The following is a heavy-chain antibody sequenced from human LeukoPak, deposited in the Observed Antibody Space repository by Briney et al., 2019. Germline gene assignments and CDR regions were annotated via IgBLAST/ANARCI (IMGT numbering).Heavy chain of an antibody. CDR3: ARGGPYCGGDCYSGLFDY. D-gene: IGHD2-21*02. J-gene: IGHJ4*02. V-gene: IGHV4-34*01. Sequence: SETLSLTCAVYGGSFSGYYWSWIRQPPGKGLEWIGEINHSGSTNYNPSLKSRVTISVDTSKNQFSLKLSSVTAADTAVYYCARGGPYCGGDCYSGLFDYWGQGTLVTVSS. CDR1: GGSFSGYY. CDR2: INHSGST.